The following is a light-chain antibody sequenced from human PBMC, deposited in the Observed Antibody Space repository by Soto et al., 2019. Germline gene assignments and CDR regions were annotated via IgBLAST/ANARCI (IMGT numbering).Light chain of an antibody. CDR1: QSVSSN. V-gene: IGKV3-15*01. J-gene: IGKJ5*01. Sequence: EIVMTQSPATQSVSPGERATLSCRASQSVSSNLAWYQQKPGQAPRLLIYGASTRATGIPARFSGRGSGTEFTLTVTSLQSEDFAVYYCQQYNNWPPITLGQGTRLEIK. CDR3: QQYNNWPPIT. CDR2: GAS.